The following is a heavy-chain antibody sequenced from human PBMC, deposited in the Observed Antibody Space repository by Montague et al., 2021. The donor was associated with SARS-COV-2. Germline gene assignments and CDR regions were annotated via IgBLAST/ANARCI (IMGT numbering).Heavy chain of an antibody. CDR3: ARELTYYGMDV. J-gene: IGHJ6*02. CDR2: ISYDGSNN. CDR1: GFTFSSYA. D-gene: IGHD2-21*02. V-gene: IGHV3-30-3*01. Sequence: SLRLSCAASGFTFSSYAMHWVRQAPGKGLEWVAVISYDGSNNYYADSVKGRFTISRDNSKNTLYLQMNSLRAEDTAVYYCARELTYYGMDVWGQGNTVTVSS.